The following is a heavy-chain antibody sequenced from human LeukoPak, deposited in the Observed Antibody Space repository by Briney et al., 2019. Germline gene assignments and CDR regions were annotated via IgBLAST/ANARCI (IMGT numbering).Heavy chain of an antibody. CDR2: INHSVST. Sequence: KPSETLSLTCAVYGGSFSGYYWSWIRQPPGKGREWIGEINHSVSTNYNPSLKSRVTISVDTAKNQFSLKLSSVTAADTAVYYCAGSGGLSSWVDYWGQGTLVTVSS. V-gene: IGHV4-34*01. CDR1: GGSFSGYY. D-gene: IGHD6-13*01. CDR3: AGSGGLSSWVDY. J-gene: IGHJ4*02.